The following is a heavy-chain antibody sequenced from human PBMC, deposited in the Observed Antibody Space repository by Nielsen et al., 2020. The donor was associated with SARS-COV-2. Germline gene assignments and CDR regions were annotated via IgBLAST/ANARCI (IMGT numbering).Heavy chain of an antibody. CDR1: GFTVYNY. Sequence: GGSLRLSCAASGFTVYNYMNWVRQAPGKGLEWVSVVYSGGSKYYADSVKGRFTISRDNSKNMLYLQMNSLRVEDTAVYYCVKWVQLDLGYYYHGMDVWGQGTTVTVSS. CDR3: VKWVQLDLGYYYHGMDV. J-gene: IGHJ6*02. CDR2: VYSGGSK. V-gene: IGHV3-66*01. D-gene: IGHD6-6*01.